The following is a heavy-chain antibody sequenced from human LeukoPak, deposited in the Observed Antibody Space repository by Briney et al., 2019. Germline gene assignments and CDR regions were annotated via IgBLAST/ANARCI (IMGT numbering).Heavy chain of an antibody. Sequence: GGSLRLSCAASGFTVSSNYMNWVRQAPGRGLEWVSSISGSSTYIYYADSLKGRFTISRDNAKNSLYLQMNSLRAEDTAVYYCARDSAAAAGTPDYWGQGTLVAVSS. CDR3: ARDSAAAAGTPDY. CDR2: ISGSSTYI. CDR1: GFTVSSNY. J-gene: IGHJ4*02. D-gene: IGHD6-13*01. V-gene: IGHV3-21*01.